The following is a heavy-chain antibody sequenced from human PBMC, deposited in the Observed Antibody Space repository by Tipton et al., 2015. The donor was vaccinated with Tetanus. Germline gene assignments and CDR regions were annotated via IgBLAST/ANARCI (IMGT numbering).Heavy chain of an antibody. V-gene: IGHV4-30-2*01. Sequence: LRLSCSVSDGPVSSGGYSWGWIRQPPGQGLEWIGYIYQTDSTYYSPSLRSRLTISINRSKNQFSLKLTSVTAADTAVYYCVRGRGLGAYSFGFEYWGRGTHVSVSS. CDR3: VRGRGLGAYSFGFEY. CDR2: IYQTDST. CDR1: DGPVSSGGYS. J-gene: IGHJ4*02. D-gene: IGHD5-18*01.